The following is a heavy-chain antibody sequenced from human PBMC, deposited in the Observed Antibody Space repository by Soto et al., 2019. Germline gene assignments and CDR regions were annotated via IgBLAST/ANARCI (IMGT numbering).Heavy chain of an antibody. CDR1: GFTFSSYA. D-gene: IGHD5-18*01. J-gene: IGHJ5*02. CDR2: ISGSGGSI. V-gene: IGHV3-23*01. Sequence: EVQLLQSGGGLVQPGGSLRLSCAASGFTFSSYAMNWVRQAPGKGLEWVSVISGSGGSIYYADSVKGRFTISRDNSYNTLHLEMNSLRAEDTAVYYCAKDGRYSNGWFGPWGQGTLVTVSS. CDR3: AKDGRYSNGWFGP.